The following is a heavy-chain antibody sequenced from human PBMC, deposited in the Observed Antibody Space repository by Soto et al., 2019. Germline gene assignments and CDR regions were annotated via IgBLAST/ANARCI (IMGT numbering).Heavy chain of an antibody. D-gene: IGHD3-16*01. J-gene: IGHJ6*02. CDR2: INHRGST. CDR3: ARIMDYYYAMDV. CDR1: EGYFSSYD. Sequence: SETLSHTYAVDEGYFSSYDWSWISQPPGKGLEWIGEINHRGSTTYNPSLKSRVTISVDTSKNQFSLNLSSVTAADTAVYYCARIMDYYYAMDVWGQGTTVPVSS. V-gene: IGHV4-34*01.